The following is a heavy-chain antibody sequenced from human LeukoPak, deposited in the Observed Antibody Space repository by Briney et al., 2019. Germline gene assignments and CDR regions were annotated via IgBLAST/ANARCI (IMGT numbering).Heavy chain of an antibody. D-gene: IGHD2-15*01. J-gene: IGHJ4*02. CDR1: GFTFSSYG. Sequence: GGSLRLSCAASGFTFSSYGMHWVRQAPGKGLEWVAVMYYDGISKYYADSVKGRFTISRDNSNNTLYLQMNSLRADDTAVYYCAKDSLAASPRTDYWGQGALVTVSS. CDR3: AKDSLAASPRTDY. CDR2: MYYDGISK. V-gene: IGHV3-33*06.